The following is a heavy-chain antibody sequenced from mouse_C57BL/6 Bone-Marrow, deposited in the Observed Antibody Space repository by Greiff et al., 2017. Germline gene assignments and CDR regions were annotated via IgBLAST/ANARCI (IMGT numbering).Heavy chain of an antibody. CDR2: IYPGNSDT. CDR1: GYTFTSYW. CDR3: TRSEDHYYAMDY. Sequence: EVQLQQSGTVLARPGASVKMSCKTSGYTFTSYWMHWVKQRPGQGLEWIGAIYPGNSDTSSNQKFKGKAKLTAVTSASTAYMELSSLTNDDSAVYYCTRSEDHYYAMDYWGQGTSVTVSS. V-gene: IGHV1-5*01. J-gene: IGHJ4*01.